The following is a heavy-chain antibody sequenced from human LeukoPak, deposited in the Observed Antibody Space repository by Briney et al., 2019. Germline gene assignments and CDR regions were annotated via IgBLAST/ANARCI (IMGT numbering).Heavy chain of an antibody. CDR2: IIPIFGTA. J-gene: IGHJ4*02. CDR1: GGTFSSYA. D-gene: IGHD6-6*01. CDR3: ARDQVAARVIDY. Sequence: ASVEVSRKASGGTFSSYAISWVRQAPGQGLEWMGRIIPIFGTANYAQKFQGRVTITTDESTSTAYMELSSLRSEDTAVYYCARDQVAARVIDYWGQGTLVTVSS. V-gene: IGHV1-69*05.